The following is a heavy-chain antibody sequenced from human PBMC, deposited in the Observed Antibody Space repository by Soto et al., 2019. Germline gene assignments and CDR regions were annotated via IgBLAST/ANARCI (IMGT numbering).Heavy chain of an antibody. J-gene: IGHJ6*02. CDR1: GGSISSYY. V-gene: IGHV4-4*07. CDR2: IYTSGST. D-gene: IGHD2-2*01. Sequence: LSLTCTVSGGSISSYYWSWIRQPAGKGLEWIGRIYTSGSTNYNPSLKSRVTMSVDTSKNQFSLKLSSVTAADTAVYYCARDIVVVPAARHYYYYGMDVWGQGTTVTVSS. CDR3: ARDIVVVPAARHYYYYGMDV.